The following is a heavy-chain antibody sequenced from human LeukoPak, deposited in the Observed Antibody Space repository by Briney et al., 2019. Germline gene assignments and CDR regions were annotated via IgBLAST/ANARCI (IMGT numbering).Heavy chain of an antibody. CDR3: ARGGIQVSGIDEFDY. Sequence: GGSLRLSCAASGFTFSSYAMSWVRQAPGKGLEWVSAISGSGGSTYYADSVKGRFTISRDNSKNTLYLQMNSLRAEDTAVYYRARGGIQVSGIDEFDYWGQGTLVTVSS. J-gene: IGHJ4*02. D-gene: IGHD6-19*01. CDR2: ISGSGGST. CDR1: GFTFSSYA. V-gene: IGHV3-23*01.